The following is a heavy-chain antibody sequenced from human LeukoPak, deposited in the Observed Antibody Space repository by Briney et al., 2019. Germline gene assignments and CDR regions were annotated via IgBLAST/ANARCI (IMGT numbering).Heavy chain of an antibody. CDR2: IYSGGST. CDR3: ARDSNWNYFDY. CDR1: GFTVSSNY. D-gene: IGHD1-20*01. Sequence: PAGSLRLSCAAYGFTVSSNYMSWVRQAPGKGLEWVSVIYSGGSTYYADSLKGRFTISRDNSKNTLYLQLNSLRAEDTAVYYCARDSNWNYFDYWGQGTLVTVSS. J-gene: IGHJ4*02. V-gene: IGHV3-66*01.